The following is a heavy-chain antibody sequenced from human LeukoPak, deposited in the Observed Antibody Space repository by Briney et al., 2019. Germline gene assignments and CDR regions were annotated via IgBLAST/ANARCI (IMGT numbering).Heavy chain of an antibody. Sequence: ASVKVSCKASGYTFTSYGISWVRQAPGQGLEWMGWISAYNGNTNYAQKLQGRVTMTTDTSTSTAYMELRSLRSDDTAVYYCARHTGSGSYYNRFINWFDPWGQGPWSPSPQ. J-gene: IGHJ5*02. CDR3: ARHTGSGSYYNRFINWFDP. D-gene: IGHD3-10*01. V-gene: IGHV1-18*01. CDR2: ISAYNGNT. CDR1: GYTFTSYG.